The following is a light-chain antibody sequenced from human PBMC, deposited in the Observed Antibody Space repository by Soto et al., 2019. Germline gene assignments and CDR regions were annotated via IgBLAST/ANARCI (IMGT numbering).Light chain of an antibody. V-gene: IGKV3-15*01. CDR1: QSISGN. CDR3: QQYNSWTLIS. J-gene: IGKJ5*01. Sequence: ELLMTQSPATLSVSPGERATLSCRASQSISGNIAWYQQKPGQAPRLLIYAASIRASRIPARLSGTGFGREFTLSISSLQSEDSAVYYCQQYNSWTLISFGQGTRLEIK. CDR2: AAS.